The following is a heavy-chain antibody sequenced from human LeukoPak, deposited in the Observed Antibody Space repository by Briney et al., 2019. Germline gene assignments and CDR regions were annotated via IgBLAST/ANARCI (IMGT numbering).Heavy chain of an antibody. CDR2: IRSSGSTI. D-gene: IGHD3-3*01. CDR3: ARVFGKAFDI. CDR1: GCTFSSYE. J-gene: IGHJ3*02. Sequence: PGRSLRLSCAASGCTFSSYEMNWVRQAPGKGMEWASYIRSSGSTIYYADSVTGRFTTSRDNATNSLYLQITSLTAEDTAVYYCARVFGKAFDIWGQGTMVTVSS. V-gene: IGHV3-48*03.